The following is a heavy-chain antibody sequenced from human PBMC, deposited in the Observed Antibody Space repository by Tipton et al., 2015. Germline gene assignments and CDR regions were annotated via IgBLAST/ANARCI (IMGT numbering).Heavy chain of an antibody. CDR2: IKPDGSET. Sequence: SLRLSCAASGFTFKTFWMTWVRQAPGKGLEWVASIKPDGSETYYVDSVTGRFTFSRDNANNSLYLHMNSLRVDDTAVYYCARFTYFDLWGRGTLVSVSS. CDR3: ARFTYFDL. J-gene: IGHJ2*01. CDR1: GFTFKTFW. V-gene: IGHV3-7*01.